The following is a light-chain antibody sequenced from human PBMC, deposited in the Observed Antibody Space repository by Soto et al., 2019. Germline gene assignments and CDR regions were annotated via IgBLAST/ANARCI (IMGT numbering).Light chain of an antibody. CDR2: DDR. CDR1: NTGSKS. J-gene: IGLJ1*01. V-gene: IGLV3-21*02. CDR3: QVFYSSIDHYV. Sequence: SYELTQPPSVSVAPGQTARITCGGNNTGSKSVHWYQQKPGQAPILVVYDDRDRPSGIPERFSGSNSGNTATLTISRVEAGDEADYYCQVFYSSIDHYVFGTGTKVTVL.